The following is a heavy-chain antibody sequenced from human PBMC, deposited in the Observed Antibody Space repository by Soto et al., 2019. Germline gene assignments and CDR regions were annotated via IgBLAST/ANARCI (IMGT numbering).Heavy chain of an antibody. Sequence: SETLSPTCTVSGGSISSYYCSWIRQPPGKGLEWIGYIYYSGSTNYNPSLKSRVTISVDTSKNQFSLKLSSVTAADTAVYYCARGAQRAVAGTGLDYWGQGTLVTVSS. CDR3: ARGAQRAVAGTGLDY. CDR2: IYYSGST. V-gene: IGHV4-59*08. CDR1: GGSISSYY. J-gene: IGHJ4*02. D-gene: IGHD6-19*01.